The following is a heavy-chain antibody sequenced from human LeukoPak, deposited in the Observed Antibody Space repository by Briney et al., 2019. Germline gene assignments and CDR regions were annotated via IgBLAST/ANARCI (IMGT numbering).Heavy chain of an antibody. CDR3: ARTGYSSSWYYSVYYYYGMDV. Sequence: ASVKVSCKASGYTFTSYYMHWVRQAPGQGLEWMGIINPSGGSTSYAQKFQGRVTMTRDSSTSTVYMELSSLRSEDTAVYYCARTGYSSSWYYSVYYYYGMDVWGQGTTVTVSS. CDR2: INPSGGST. CDR1: GYTFTSYY. V-gene: IGHV1-46*01. J-gene: IGHJ6*02. D-gene: IGHD6-13*01.